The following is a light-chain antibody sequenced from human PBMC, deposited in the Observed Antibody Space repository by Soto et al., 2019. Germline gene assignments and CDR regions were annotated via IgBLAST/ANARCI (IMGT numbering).Light chain of an antibody. CDR3: QQYNDSLPPVT. Sequence: DIVLTQSPATVSVSPGERATLSCRASQSVSSNLAWYQHKVGQAPRLLIYGASTRVTGVPPRFSGSGSGTDFTLTINYLKSEDFGVYYCQQYNDSLPPVTFGGGTKVEI. J-gene: IGKJ4*01. V-gene: IGKV3-15*01. CDR1: QSVSSN. CDR2: GAS.